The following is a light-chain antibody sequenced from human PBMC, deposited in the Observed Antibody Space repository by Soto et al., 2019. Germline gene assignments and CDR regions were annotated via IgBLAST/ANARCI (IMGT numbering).Light chain of an antibody. CDR2: DAS. Sequence: ETVLTQSPATLSLSPGERATLSCRARQSVRTSLAWFQQRPGQAPRPLIYDASIRTTDFPARFSGSGSGTDFSLTISSLEPEDFAVYFCQQRYSWPWTFGQGTKVE. CDR3: QQRYSWPWT. V-gene: IGKV3-11*01. CDR1: QSVRTS. J-gene: IGKJ1*01.